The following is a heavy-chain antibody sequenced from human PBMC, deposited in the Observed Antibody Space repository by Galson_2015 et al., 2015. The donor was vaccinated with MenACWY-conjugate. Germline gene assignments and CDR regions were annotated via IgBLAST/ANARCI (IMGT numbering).Heavy chain of an antibody. CDR2: ISPGDSNT. CDR1: GSYFTSYW. CDR3: ARHPPGGRGMDV. Sequence: QSGAEVKQPGEFLTISCKGSGSYFTSYWIAWVRQIPGKGLERMGLISPGDSNTRYSPSFQGQVTISADKSISTAYLQWSSLKASDTAMYYCARHPPGGRGMDVWGQGTTVTVSS. V-gene: IGHV5-51*01. D-gene: IGHD1-26*01. J-gene: IGHJ6*02.